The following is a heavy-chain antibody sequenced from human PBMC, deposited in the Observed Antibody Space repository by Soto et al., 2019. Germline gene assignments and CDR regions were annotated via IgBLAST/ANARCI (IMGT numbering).Heavy chain of an antibody. J-gene: IGHJ6*02. CDR3: ARISGNSAYYYYYGMDV. D-gene: IGHD6-25*01. Sequence: QVTLKEFGPALVKPTEPLTLTCTDSGFSLNSTRMGVSWIRQPPGKPLEWLAHIFSNAEESYSTSVKSRLTISKHTSKSQVVRTLTNMDPVDTATYYCARISGNSAYYYYYGMDVWGRGPTVTVSS. CDR2: IFSNAEE. CDR1: GFSLNSTRMG. V-gene: IGHV2-26*01.